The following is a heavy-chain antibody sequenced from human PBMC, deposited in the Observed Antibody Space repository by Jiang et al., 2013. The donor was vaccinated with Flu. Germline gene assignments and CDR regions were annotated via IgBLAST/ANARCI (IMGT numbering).Heavy chain of an antibody. CDR2: ISNTGST. Sequence: GPGLVKPSETLSLTCTVSRTSIINYYWSWVRQSPAKGLEWIGYISNTGSTKYNPSLKSRVTISVDTSNNQFSLKLSSVTAADTAVYYCARPLQAYYYGMDVWGQGTTVTVSS. CDR3: ARPLQAYYYGMDV. J-gene: IGHJ6*02. V-gene: IGHV4-59*01. D-gene: IGHD5-24*01. CDR1: RTSIINYY.